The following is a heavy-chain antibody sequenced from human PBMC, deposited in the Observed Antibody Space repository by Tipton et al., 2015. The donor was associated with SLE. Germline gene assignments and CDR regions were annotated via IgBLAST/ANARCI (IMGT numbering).Heavy chain of an antibody. V-gene: IGHV4-59*12. Sequence: TLSLTCTVSGGSISSYYWSWIRQPPGKGLEWIGYIYYSGSTDYSPSLKSRVTISVDTSKNQFSLKLSSVTAADTAVYYCVYGDWLGLDYWGQGTLVTVSS. J-gene: IGHJ4*02. CDR1: GGSISSYY. CDR3: VYGDWLGLDY. CDR2: IYYSGST. D-gene: IGHD4-17*01.